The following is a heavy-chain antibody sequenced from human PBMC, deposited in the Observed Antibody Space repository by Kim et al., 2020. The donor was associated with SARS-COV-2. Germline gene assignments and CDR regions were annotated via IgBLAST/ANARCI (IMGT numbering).Heavy chain of an antibody. D-gene: IGHD3-22*01. J-gene: IGHJ6*02. Sequence: GGSLRLSCAASGFTFSSYSMNWVRQAPGKGLEWVSSISGDRSYIYYADSVKGRFTISRDHAKNSLYLQMNGLIVEDTAVYYCARDRRMYYHDSSGYYYYDMDVWGQGTTVTVPS. CDR2: ISGDRSYI. CDR3: ARDRRMYYHDSSGYYYYDMDV. V-gene: IGHV3-21*06. CDR1: GFTFSSYS.